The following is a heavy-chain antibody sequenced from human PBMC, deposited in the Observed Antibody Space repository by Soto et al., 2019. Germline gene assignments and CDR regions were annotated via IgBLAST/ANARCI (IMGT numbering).Heavy chain of an antibody. Sequence: EVQLVESGGGLVKPGGSLRLSCASSGFTFSSYSMNWVRQAPGKGLEWVSSISSSSSDINYADSGKGRFTISRDNAKYSLYLQMTSLRAEDTAVYYCARDDRYYYDRSGLLNAFDIWGQGTMVTVSS. V-gene: IGHV3-21*01. CDR3: ARDDRYYYDRSGLLNAFDI. D-gene: IGHD3-22*01. CDR1: GFTFSSYS. CDR2: ISSSSSDI. J-gene: IGHJ3*02.